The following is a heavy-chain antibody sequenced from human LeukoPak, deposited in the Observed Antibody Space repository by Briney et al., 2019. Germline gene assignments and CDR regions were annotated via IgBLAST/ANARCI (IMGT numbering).Heavy chain of an antibody. D-gene: IGHD3-9*01. CDR1: GVPFRDYY. V-gene: IGHV3-11*01. J-gene: IGHJ6*02. Sequence: KAGGSLRLSCAASGVPFRDYYMTWIRQAPGKGLEWISYISRSGDTLYYADSVEGRFTISRDNAKNSLFLQMNSLRADDTAVYYCAREVVIFPDYYYYGMDVWGQGTTVTVSS. CDR2: ISRSGDTL. CDR3: AREVVIFPDYYYYGMDV.